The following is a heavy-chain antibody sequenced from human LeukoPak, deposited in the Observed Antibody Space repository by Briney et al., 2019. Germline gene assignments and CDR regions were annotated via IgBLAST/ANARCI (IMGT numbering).Heavy chain of an antibody. CDR3: AREMATIGSWFDP. CDR2: INRSGST. V-gene: IGHV4-34*01. CDR1: GGSFSGYY. D-gene: IGHD5-24*01. Sequence: SETLSLTCAVYGGSFSGYYWSWIRQPPGKGLEWIGEINRSGSTNYNPSLKSRVTISVDTSKNQFSLKLSSVTAADTAVYYCAREMATIGSWFDPWGQGTLVTVSS. J-gene: IGHJ5*02.